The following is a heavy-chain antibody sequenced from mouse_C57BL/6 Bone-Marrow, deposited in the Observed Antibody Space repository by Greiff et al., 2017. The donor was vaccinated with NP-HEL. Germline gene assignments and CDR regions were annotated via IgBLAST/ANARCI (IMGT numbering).Heavy chain of an antibody. D-gene: IGHD2-5*01. Sequence: VQLQQSGAELVRPGASVKLSCTASGFNIKDDYMHWVKQRPEQGLEWIGWIDPENGDTEYASKFQGKATITADTSSNTAYLQLSSLTSEDTAVYYCTIHSKPFAYWGQGTLVTVSA. CDR1: GFNIKDDY. CDR2: IDPENGDT. CDR3: TIHSKPFAY. V-gene: IGHV14-4*01. J-gene: IGHJ3*01.